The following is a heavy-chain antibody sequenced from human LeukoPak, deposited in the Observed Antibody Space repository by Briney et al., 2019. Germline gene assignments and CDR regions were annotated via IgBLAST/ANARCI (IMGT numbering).Heavy chain of an antibody. Sequence: GGSLRLSCAASGFTVSSNYMSWVRQAPGKGLEWVSVIYSGGSTYYADSVKGRFTISRDNSKNTLYLQMNSLRAEDTAVYYCARTSRGVITHFDYWGQGTLVTVSS. CDR3: ARTSRGVITHFDY. J-gene: IGHJ4*02. CDR2: IYSGGST. V-gene: IGHV3-53*01. D-gene: IGHD3-10*01. CDR1: GFTVSSNY.